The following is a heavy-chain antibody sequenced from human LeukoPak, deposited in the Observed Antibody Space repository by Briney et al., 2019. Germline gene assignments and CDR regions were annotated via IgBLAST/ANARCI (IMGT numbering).Heavy chain of an antibody. CDR2: ISAYNGNT. V-gene: IGHV1-18*01. CDR3: ARDPRARIAVAGPGGY. Sequence: ASVKASCKASGYTFTSYGISWVRQAPGQGLEWMGWISAYNGNTNYAQKLQGRVTMTTDTSTSTAYMELRSLRSDDTAVYYCARDPRARIAVAGPGGYWGQGTLVTVSS. J-gene: IGHJ4*02. D-gene: IGHD6-19*01. CDR1: GYTFTSYG.